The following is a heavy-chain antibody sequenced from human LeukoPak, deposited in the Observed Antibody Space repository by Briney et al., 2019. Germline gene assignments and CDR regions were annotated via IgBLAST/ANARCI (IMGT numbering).Heavy chain of an antibody. Sequence: GGSLRLSCAASGFTFSSYAMSWVRQAPGKGLEWVSAISGSGGSTYYADSVKGRFTISRDNSKNTLYLQMNSLRAEDTAVYYCAKDTYYDILTGALPSDYWGQGTLVTVSS. CDR2: ISGSGGST. D-gene: IGHD3-9*01. J-gene: IGHJ4*02. V-gene: IGHV3-23*01. CDR1: GFTFSSYA. CDR3: AKDTYYDILTGALPSDY.